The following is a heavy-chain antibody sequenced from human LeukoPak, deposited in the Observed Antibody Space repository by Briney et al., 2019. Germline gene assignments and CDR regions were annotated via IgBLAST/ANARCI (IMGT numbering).Heavy chain of an antibody. CDR2: IYYSGST. V-gene: IGHV4-59*08. D-gene: IGHD3-16*01. J-gene: IGHJ4*02. CDR1: GGSISTFH. Sequence: SETLSLTCTVSGGSISTFHWSWIRQPPGKGLEWMGNIYYSGSTNYNSSLKSRVTISVDTSKNQISLKLRSVTAADTAVYYCAGKGVSDLYYFDSWGQGTLVTVSS. CDR3: AGKGVSDLYYFDS.